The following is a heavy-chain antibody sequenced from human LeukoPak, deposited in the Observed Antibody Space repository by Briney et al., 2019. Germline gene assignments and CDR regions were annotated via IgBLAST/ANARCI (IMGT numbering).Heavy chain of an antibody. J-gene: IGHJ6*02. CDR3: ARGGRAAAGSLYYYYGMDV. Sequence: SETLSLTCTVSGGSISSGGYYWSWIRQHPGKGLEWIGYIYNSGSTYYNPSLKSRDTISVDTSKNQFSLKLSSVTAADTAVYYCARGGRAAAGSLYYYYGMDVWGQGTTVTVSS. CDR2: IYNSGST. V-gene: IGHV4-31*03. D-gene: IGHD6-13*01. CDR1: GGSISSGGYY.